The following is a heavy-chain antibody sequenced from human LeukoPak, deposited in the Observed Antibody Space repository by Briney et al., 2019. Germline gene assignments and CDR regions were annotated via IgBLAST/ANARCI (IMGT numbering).Heavy chain of an antibody. CDR3: ARVGGSVYYYYYGMDV. D-gene: IGHD1-26*01. CDR2: ISSNGGST. CDR1: GFTFSSYA. J-gene: IGHJ6*02. Sequence: GGSLRLSCAASGFTFSSYAMHWVRQAPGKGLEYVPAISSNGGSTYYANSVKGRFTISRDNSKNTLYLQMGSLRAEDMAVYYCARVGGSVYYYYYGMDVWGQGTTVTVSS. V-gene: IGHV3-64*01.